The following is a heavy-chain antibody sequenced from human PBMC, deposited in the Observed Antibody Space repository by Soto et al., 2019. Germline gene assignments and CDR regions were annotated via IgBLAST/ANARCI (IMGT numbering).Heavy chain of an antibody. Sequence: QLQLQESGPGLVKPSETTSLTCTVSGGSISSNNYYWGWVRQPPGKGLEWIGNIYFTGSTYNNPSLKSPVTISVATSKNHFSLYLSSVTAADTAVYYCARHGPGTGVGSMDVWGQGTTVTVSS. CDR1: GGSISSNNYY. D-gene: IGHD3-10*01. CDR2: IYFTGST. J-gene: IGHJ6*02. CDR3: ARHGPGTGVGSMDV. V-gene: IGHV4-39*01.